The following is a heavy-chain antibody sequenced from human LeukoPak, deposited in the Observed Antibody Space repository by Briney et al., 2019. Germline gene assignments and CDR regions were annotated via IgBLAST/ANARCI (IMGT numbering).Heavy chain of an antibody. CDR1: GGSFSGYY. Sequence: ASETLSLTCAVYGGSFSGYYWSWIRQPPGKGLEWIGEINHSGSTNYNPSLKSRVTISVDTSKNQFSLKLSSVTAADTAVYYCARGENLLRYFDWTLKHYYYYGMDVWGQGTTVTVSS. J-gene: IGHJ6*02. CDR3: ARGENLLRYFDWTLKHYYYYGMDV. D-gene: IGHD3-9*01. V-gene: IGHV4-34*01. CDR2: INHSGST.